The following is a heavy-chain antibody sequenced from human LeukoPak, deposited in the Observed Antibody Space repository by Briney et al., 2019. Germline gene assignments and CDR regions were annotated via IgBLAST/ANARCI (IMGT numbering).Heavy chain of an antibody. CDR3: ASGPKAYYDSGGKYNWFDP. CDR2: INHSGST. J-gene: IGHJ5*02. Sequence: PSETLSLTCAVYGGSFSGYYWSWIRQPPGKGLEWIGEINHSGSTNYNPSLKSRVTISVDTSKNQFSLKLNSVTAADTAVYYCASGPKAYYDSGGKYNWFDPWGQGTLVTVSS. D-gene: IGHD3-22*01. V-gene: IGHV4-34*01. CDR1: GGSFSGYY.